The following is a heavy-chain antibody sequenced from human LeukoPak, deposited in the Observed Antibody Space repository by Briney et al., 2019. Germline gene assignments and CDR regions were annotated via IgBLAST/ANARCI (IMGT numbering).Heavy chain of an antibody. D-gene: IGHD1-14*01. CDR1: GGSISSSSYY. CDR3: ARDGI. J-gene: IGHJ4*02. V-gene: IGHV4-39*07. CDR2: IYYSGST. Sequence: SETLSLTCPVSGGSISSSSYYWGWIREPPGKGLEWIGSIYYSGSTYYNPSLKSRVTISVDTSKDQFSLKLSSVSAADTAVYYCARDGIWGQGTLVTVSS.